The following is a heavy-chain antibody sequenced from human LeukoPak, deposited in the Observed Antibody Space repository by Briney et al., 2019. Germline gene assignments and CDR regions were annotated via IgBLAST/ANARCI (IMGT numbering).Heavy chain of an antibody. J-gene: IGHJ4*02. CDR1: GFTFSTYG. V-gene: IGHV3-23*01. CDR3: AKLREWELPDLFDY. Sequence: QPGGTLRLSCAASGFTFSTYGMSWARQAPGKGLEWVSGISGSGGSRFYTDSVKGRFTISRDNSKNTLYLQMNSLRAEDTAVYYCAKLREWELPDLFDYWGQGTLVTVSS. CDR2: ISGSGGSR. D-gene: IGHD1-26*01.